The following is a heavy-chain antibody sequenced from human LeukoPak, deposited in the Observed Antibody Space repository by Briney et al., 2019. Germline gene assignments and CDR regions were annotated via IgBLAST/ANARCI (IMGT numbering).Heavy chain of an antibody. J-gene: IGHJ4*02. CDR2: IYHSGST. CDR1: GYSISSGYY. Sequence: SETLSLTCAVSGYSISSGYYWGWIRQPPGKGLEWIGSIYHSGSTYYDPSLKSRVTISVDTSKNQFPLKLSSVTAADTAVYYCARSQDGLFDYWGQGTLVTVSS. CDR3: ARSQDGLFDY. V-gene: IGHV4-38-2*01.